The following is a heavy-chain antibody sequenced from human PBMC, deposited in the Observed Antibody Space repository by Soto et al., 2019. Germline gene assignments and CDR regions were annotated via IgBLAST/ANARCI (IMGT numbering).Heavy chain of an antibody. CDR3: ARQETYYYDSSGYSPNAFDI. CDR2: IYPGDSDT. Sequence: GESLKISCKGSGYSFTSYWIGWVRQMPGKGLEWMGIIYPGDSDTRYSPSFQGQVTISADKSISTAYLQWSSLKASDTAMYYCARQETYYYDSSGYSPNAFDIWGQGTMVTVSS. V-gene: IGHV5-51*01. J-gene: IGHJ3*02. D-gene: IGHD3-22*01. CDR1: GYSFTSYW.